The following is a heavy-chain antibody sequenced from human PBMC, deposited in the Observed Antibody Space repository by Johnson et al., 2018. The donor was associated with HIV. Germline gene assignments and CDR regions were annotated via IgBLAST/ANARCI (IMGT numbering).Heavy chain of an antibody. D-gene: IGHD4-17*01. CDR1: GFNFNNYA. CDR2: ILYDGSNK. CDR3: ARDSTPWGGDYVGYGFDI. V-gene: IGHV3-30-3*01. Sequence: QVQLVESGGDVVQPGRSLRLSCAASGFNFNNYAIHWVRQAPGKGLEWVAVILYDGSNKYYADSVKGRFTISRDNAKKSLYLQMNSLRAEDTAGYYCARDSTPWGGDYVGYGFDIWGQGTMVTVSS. J-gene: IGHJ3*02.